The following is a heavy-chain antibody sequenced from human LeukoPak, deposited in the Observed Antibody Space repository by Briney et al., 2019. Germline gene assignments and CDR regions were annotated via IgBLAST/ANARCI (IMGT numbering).Heavy chain of an antibody. V-gene: IGHV3-11*01. CDR3: AKAGLSGSAYSLRAFDI. D-gene: IGHD2-21*01. Sequence: GGSLRLSCAASGFTFSDYYMSWIRQAPGRGLEWISYISSSGITIHYADSVKGRFTISRDNAKNSLYLQMNSLRAEDSAAYYCAKAGLSGSAYSLRAFDIWGQGTMVTVSS. J-gene: IGHJ3*02. CDR1: GFTFSDYY. CDR2: ISSSGITI.